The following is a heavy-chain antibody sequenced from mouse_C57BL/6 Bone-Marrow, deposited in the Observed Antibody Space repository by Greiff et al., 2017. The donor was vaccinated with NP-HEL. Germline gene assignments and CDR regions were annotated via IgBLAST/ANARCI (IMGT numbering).Heavy chain of an antibody. V-gene: IGHV1-55*01. J-gene: IGHJ3*01. CDR1: GYTFTSYW. Sequence: VQLQQPGAELVKPGASVKMSCKASGYTFTSYWITWVKQRPGQGLEWIGDFYPGSGSTNYNEKFKSKATLTVDTSSSTAYMQLSSLTSEDSAVYYCARGGLYYDYDGFAYWGQGTLVTVSA. CDR2: FYPGSGST. D-gene: IGHD2-4*01. CDR3: ARGGLYYDYDGFAY.